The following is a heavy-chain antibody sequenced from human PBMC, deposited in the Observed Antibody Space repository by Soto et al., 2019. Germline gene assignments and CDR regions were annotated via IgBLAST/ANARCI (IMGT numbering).Heavy chain of an antibody. J-gene: IGHJ6*02. Sequence: ASVKVSCKASGYTFTSYAMNWVRQAPGQGLEWMGWINTNTGNPTYAQGFTGRFVFSLDTSVSTAYLQICSLKAEDTAVYYCAPSGHRPPEYYYYGMDVWGQGTTVTV. CDR2: INTNTGNP. D-gene: IGHD6-25*01. V-gene: IGHV7-4-1*01. CDR1: GYTFTSYA. CDR3: APSGHRPPEYYYYGMDV.